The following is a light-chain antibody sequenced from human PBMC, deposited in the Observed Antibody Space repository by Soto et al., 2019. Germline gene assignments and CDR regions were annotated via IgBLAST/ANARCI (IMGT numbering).Light chain of an antibody. J-gene: IGKJ5*01. CDR2: YIS. CDR3: QQHNQWPIT. V-gene: IGKV3D-15*01. Sequence: EIVMTQSPATLSVSPGETASLSCRASQSAGNFLAWYQQKPGQAPRLLIYYISTRATGIPARFSGSGSVTEFTLTINSLHSEDSAVYYCQQHNQWPITFGQGTRLEIK. CDR1: QSAGNF.